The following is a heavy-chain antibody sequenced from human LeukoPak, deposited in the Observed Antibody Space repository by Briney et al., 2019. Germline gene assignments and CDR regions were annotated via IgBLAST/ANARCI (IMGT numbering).Heavy chain of an antibody. Sequence: PSETLSLTCTVSGGSISSSSYYWGWIRQPSGKGLEWIGSIFYSGSTYYNPSLKSRVTISVDTSKNQFSLKLSSVTAADTAVYYCARKIAAAALDYWGQGTLVTVSS. V-gene: IGHV4-39*07. CDR2: IFYSGST. CDR1: GGSISSSSYY. CDR3: ARKIAAAALDY. D-gene: IGHD6-13*01. J-gene: IGHJ4*02.